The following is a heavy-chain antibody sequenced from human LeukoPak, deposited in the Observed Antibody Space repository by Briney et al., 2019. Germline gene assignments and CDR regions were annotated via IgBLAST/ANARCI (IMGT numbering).Heavy chain of an antibody. Sequence: ASVKVSCKASGGTFSSYAISWVRQAPGQGLEWMGGIIPIFGTANYAQKFQGRVTITADGSTSTAYMELSSLRSEDTAVYYCARGYDYVWGSYRPDWGQGTLVTVSS. CDR2: IIPIFGTA. D-gene: IGHD3-16*02. V-gene: IGHV1-69*13. J-gene: IGHJ4*02. CDR1: GGTFSSYA. CDR3: ARGYDYVWGSYRPD.